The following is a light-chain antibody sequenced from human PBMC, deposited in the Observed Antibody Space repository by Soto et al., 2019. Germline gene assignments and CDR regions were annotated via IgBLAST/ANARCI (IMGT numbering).Light chain of an antibody. Sequence: EIVLTQSPATLSVSPGNRATLSCRASQSVNSDLAWYQQKPGQAPRLLIYGASTRATGIPARFSGSGSGTEFTLTISSLQSEDFAVYYCQQYNNWPPITFGQGTRLEIK. V-gene: IGKV3-15*01. J-gene: IGKJ5*01. CDR3: QQYNNWPPIT. CDR1: QSVNSD. CDR2: GAS.